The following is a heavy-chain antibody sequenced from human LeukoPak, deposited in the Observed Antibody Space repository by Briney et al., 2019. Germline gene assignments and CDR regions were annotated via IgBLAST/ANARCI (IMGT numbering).Heavy chain of an antibody. V-gene: IGHV4-30-4*01. J-gene: IGHJ4*02. CDR2: IYYSGST. CDR3: ARGNSEEAFDY. Sequence: SQTLSLTCTVSGGSISSGDYYWSWIRQPPGKGLEWIGYIYYSGSTYYNPSPKSRVTISLDTSKNQFSLKLSSVTAADTAVYYCARGNSEEAFDYWGQGTLVTVSS. CDR1: GGSISSGDYY.